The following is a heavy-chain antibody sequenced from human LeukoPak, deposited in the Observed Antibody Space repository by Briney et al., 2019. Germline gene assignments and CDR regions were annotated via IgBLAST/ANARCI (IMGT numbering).Heavy chain of an antibody. V-gene: IGHV3-30-3*01. CDR2: ISYDGSNK. D-gene: IGHD6-13*01. CDR3: ARDLFSSSGHDY. J-gene: IGHJ4*02. Sequence: GGSLRLSCAASGFTFSSYAMHWVRQAPGKGLEWVAVISYDGSNKYYADSVKGRFTISRDNSKNTLCLQMNSLRAEDTAVYYCARDLFSSSGHDYWGQGTLVTVSS. CDR1: GFTFSSYA.